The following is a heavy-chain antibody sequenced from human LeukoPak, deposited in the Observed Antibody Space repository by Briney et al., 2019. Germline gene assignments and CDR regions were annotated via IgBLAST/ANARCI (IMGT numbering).Heavy chain of an antibody. CDR2: INPNSGGT. D-gene: IGHD6-13*01. Sequence: ASVKVSCKASGYTFTSYGISWVRQAPGQGLEWMGWINPNSGGTNYAQKFQGRVTMTRDTSISTAYMELSRLRSDDTAVYYCARVPYSSSWNFDYWGQGTLVTVSS. J-gene: IGHJ4*02. V-gene: IGHV1-2*02. CDR3: ARVPYSSSWNFDY. CDR1: GYTFTSYG.